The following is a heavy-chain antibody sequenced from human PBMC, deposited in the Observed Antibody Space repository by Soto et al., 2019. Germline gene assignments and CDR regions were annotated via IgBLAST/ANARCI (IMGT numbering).Heavy chain of an antibody. V-gene: IGHV1-46*03. J-gene: IGHJ3*02. D-gene: IGHD4-17*01. CDR1: GYTFTSYY. CDR2: INPSGGST. Sequence: ASVKVSCKASGYTFTSYYMHWVRQAPGQGLEWMGIINPSGGSTSYAQKFQGRVTMTRDTSTSTVYMELSSLRSEDTAVYYCARVHTVTTSGGEAFDRWGQGKMVTVSS. CDR3: ARVHTVTTSGGEAFDR.